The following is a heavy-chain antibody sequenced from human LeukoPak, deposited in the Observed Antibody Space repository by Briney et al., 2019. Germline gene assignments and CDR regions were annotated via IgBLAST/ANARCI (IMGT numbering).Heavy chain of an antibody. CDR3: ARGFHDFWSGYYTGIGHRNYFDY. CDR2: INHSGST. CDR1: GVSINSYY. V-gene: IGHV4-34*01. J-gene: IGHJ4*02. D-gene: IGHD3-3*01. Sequence: KTSETLSLTGTVSGVSINSYYWSWIRQPPGKGLEWIGEINHSGSTNYNPSLKSRVTISVDTSKNQFSLKLSSVTAADTAVYYCARGFHDFWSGYYTGIGHRNYFDYWGQGTLVTVSS.